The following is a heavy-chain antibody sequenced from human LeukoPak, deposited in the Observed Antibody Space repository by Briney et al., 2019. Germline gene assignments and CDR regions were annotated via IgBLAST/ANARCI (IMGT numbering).Heavy chain of an antibody. Sequence: SETLSLTCTVSGGSISSYYWSWIRQPPGKGLEWIGYIYYSGSTNYNPSLKSRVTISVDTSKNQFSLKLSSVTAADTAVYYCAIAGGYDFWSRYPGIYYMDVWGKGSTVTVSS. CDR2: IYYSGST. CDR3: AIAGGYDFWSRYPGIYYMDV. D-gene: IGHD3-3*01. CDR1: GGSISSYY. V-gene: IGHV4-59*01. J-gene: IGHJ6*03.